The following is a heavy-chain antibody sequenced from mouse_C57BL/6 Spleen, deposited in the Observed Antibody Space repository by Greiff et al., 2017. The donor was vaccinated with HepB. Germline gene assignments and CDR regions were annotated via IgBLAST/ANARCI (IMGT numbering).Heavy chain of an antibody. J-gene: IGHJ3*01. D-gene: IGHD2-2*01. CDR3: ARGDGYDEFAY. V-gene: IGHV1-54*01. CDR2: INPGSGGT. CDR1: GYAFTNYL. Sequence: DQLQQSGAELVRPGTSVKVSCKASGYAFTNYLIEWVKQRPGQGLEWIGVINPGSGGTNYNEKFKGKATLTADKSSSTAYMQLSSLTSEDSAVYFCARGDGYDEFAYWGQGTLVTVSA.